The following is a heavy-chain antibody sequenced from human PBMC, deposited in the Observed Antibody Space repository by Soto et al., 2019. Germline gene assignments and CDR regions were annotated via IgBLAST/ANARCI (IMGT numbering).Heavy chain of an antibody. CDR1: GYKFTSYG. J-gene: IGHJ3*02. CDR2: ISAYNGNT. CDR3: ARLTEQFGAGSDDAFDI. Sequence: QAHLVQSGAEVKKPEASVKVYCKASGYKFTSYGISWARQAPGQGLEWMGLISAYNGNTNYAHKLKGRVTMTTDTSTSTAYMELRSLRSDYTAVYYCARLTEQFGAGSDDAFDIWGQGTMVTVS. D-gene: IGHD3-16*01. V-gene: IGHV1-18*01.